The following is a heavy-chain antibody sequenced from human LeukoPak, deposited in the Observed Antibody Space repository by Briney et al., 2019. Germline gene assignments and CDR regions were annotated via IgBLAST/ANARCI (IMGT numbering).Heavy chain of an antibody. CDR2: IYTSGST. CDR1: GGSISSYY. V-gene: IGHV4-4*07. J-gene: IGHJ4*02. CDR3: SRGEGDCSRTSCTLDY. D-gene: IGHD2-2*01. Sequence: SETLSLTCTVSGGSISSYYWSWIRQPAGKGLEWIGRIYTSGSTNYNPSLKSRVTMSVDTSKNQFSLKLSSVTAADTAVYYCSRGEGDCSRTSCTLDYWGQGTLVTVSS.